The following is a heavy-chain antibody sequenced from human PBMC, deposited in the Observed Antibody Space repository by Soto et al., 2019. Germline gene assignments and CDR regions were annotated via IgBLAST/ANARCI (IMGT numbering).Heavy chain of an antibody. Sequence: QITLKESGPTLVKPTQTLTLTCTFSGFSLSTSGVGVGWIRQPPGKALEWLALIYWDDDKRYSPSLKSRLTITKDTSKNQVVLTMTNMDPVDTATYYCAHAEEALWPFRPLNYGMDVWGQGTTVTVSS. CDR3: AHAEEALWPFRPLNYGMDV. J-gene: IGHJ6*02. V-gene: IGHV2-5*02. D-gene: IGHD2-21*01. CDR2: IYWDDDK. CDR1: GFSLSTSGVG.